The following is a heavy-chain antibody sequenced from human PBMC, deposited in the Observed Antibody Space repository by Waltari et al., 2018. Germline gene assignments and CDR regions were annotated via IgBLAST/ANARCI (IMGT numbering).Heavy chain of an antibody. J-gene: IGHJ4*02. CDR3: ARDPPFGELLFDFDY. Sequence: QVQLQESGPGLVKPSETLSLTCAVSGYSISSGYYWGWIRQPPGKGLEWIGSIFHSGSTSNNPSLKSRVTISVDTSKNQFSLKLSSVTAADTAVYYCARDPPFGELLFDFDYWGQGTLVTVSS. CDR1: GYSISSGYY. D-gene: IGHD3-10*01. V-gene: IGHV4-38-2*02. CDR2: IFHSGST.